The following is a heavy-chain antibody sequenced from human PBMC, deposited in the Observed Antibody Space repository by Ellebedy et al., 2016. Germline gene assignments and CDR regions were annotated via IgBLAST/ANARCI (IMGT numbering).Heavy chain of an antibody. CDR3: ARNRVKLDY. V-gene: IGHV3-7*03. Sequence: GESLKISXAVSGFTLSSYWLNWVRQAPGKGLEWVANIKEDGSEKYYVDSMKGRFTISRDNAKNFLYLQMNSLRAEDTAVYYCARNRVKLDYWGQGTLVTVSS. CDR2: IKEDGSEK. J-gene: IGHJ4*02. D-gene: IGHD3-16*02. CDR1: GFTLSSYW.